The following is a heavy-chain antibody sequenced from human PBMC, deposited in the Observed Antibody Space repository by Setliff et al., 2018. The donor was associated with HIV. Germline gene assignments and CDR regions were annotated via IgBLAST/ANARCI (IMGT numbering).Heavy chain of an antibody. Sequence: GGSLRLSCEASGFNFSIYRMSWVRQAPGKGLEWVANIKEDGSDKYYVDSVKGRFTISKDNAENSIYLQMNSLRVEDTAVYYCARDVGFPLYYFDYWGQGTLVTVSS. J-gene: IGHJ4*02. CDR3: ARDVGFPLYYFDY. CDR2: IKEDGSDK. D-gene: IGHD1-26*01. V-gene: IGHV3-7*01. CDR1: GFNFSIYR.